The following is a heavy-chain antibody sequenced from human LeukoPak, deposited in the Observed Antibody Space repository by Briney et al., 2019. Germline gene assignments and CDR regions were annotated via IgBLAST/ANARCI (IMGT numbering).Heavy chain of an antibody. J-gene: IGHJ4*02. Sequence: GESLKISCKGSGYSFTSYWIGWVRQMPGKGLEGMGIIYPGDSDTRYSPSFQGQVTISADKSISTAYLQWSSLKASDTAMYYCARGEGVVPADIFAPYFDYWGQGTLVPVSS. V-gene: IGHV5-51*01. CDR2: IYPGDSDT. CDR1: GYSFTSYW. D-gene: IGHD2-2*01. CDR3: ARGEGVVPADIFAPYFDY.